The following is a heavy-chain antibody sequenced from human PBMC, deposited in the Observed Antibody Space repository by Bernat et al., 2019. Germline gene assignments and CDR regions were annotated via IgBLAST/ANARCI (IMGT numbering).Heavy chain of an antibody. CDR1: GFTFSSYG. CDR2: IRYDGSNK. V-gene: IGHV3-30*02. D-gene: IGHD3-22*01. Sequence: QVQLVESGGGVVQPGGSLRLSCAASGFTFSSYGMHWVRQAPGKGLAWVAFIRYDGSNKYYAESVKGRFTISRDNSKNTLYLQMNSLRAEDTAVYYCAKAPSYASSGFFDYWGQGTLVTVSS. J-gene: IGHJ4*02. CDR3: AKAPSYASSGFFDY.